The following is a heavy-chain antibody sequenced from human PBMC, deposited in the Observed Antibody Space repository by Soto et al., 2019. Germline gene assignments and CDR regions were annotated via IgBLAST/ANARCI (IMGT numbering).Heavy chain of an antibody. CDR2: ISAYNGNT. CDR1: GYTFTSYG. V-gene: IGHV1-18*01. Sequence: QVQLVQSGAEVKKPGASVKVSCKASGYTFTSYGISWVRQAPGQGLEWMGWISAYNGNTNHAQKPQGRXTXTXXTSTSTAYMALRSLRSDDPAVYYCARDRGAYGMDVWGQGTTVTVSS. CDR3: ARDRGAYGMDV. J-gene: IGHJ6*02.